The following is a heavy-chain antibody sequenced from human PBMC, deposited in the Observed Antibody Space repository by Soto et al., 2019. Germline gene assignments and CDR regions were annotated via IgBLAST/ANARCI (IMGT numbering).Heavy chain of an antibody. D-gene: IGHD2-2*01. Sequence: EVQLLESGGNLVQPGGSLRLSCAASGFSVSTYALTWVRQVPGKGLEWVSGISASGATTYYGDSVKRRFTTSRDNSKNTVFWHLTSLRAEDTALYYCAKWTDTVVEAALTGAAIDIWGEGTTVTVSS. V-gene: IGHV3-23*01. CDR2: ISASGATT. CDR3: AKWTDTVVEAALTGAAIDI. CDR1: GFSVSTYA. J-gene: IGHJ3*02.